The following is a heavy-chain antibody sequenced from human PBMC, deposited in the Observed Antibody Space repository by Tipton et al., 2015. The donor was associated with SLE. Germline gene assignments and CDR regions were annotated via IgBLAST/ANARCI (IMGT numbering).Heavy chain of an antibody. V-gene: IGHV4-59*01. D-gene: IGHD4-17*01. Sequence: TLSLTCTVSGGSISSYYWSWIRQPPGKGLEWLGYISYGNTKYNPSLRSRLTISVDTSKNQFSLRLSSVTAADTAVYFCARSTTTMNLPRFDFWGLGTLVTVSS. CDR2: ISYGNT. CDR3: ARSTTTMNLPRFDF. CDR1: GGSISSYY. J-gene: IGHJ4*02.